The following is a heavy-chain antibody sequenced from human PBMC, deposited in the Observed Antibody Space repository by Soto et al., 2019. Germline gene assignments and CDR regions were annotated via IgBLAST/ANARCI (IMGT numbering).Heavy chain of an antibody. V-gene: IGHV1-18*01. J-gene: IGHJ4*02. Sequence: AASVKVSCKASGYTFTSYGISWVRQAPGQGLEWMGWISAYNGNTNYAQKLQDRVTITADKSTSTAYMELSSLRSEDTAVYYCARESPVYGDYEATGIFDYWGQGTLVTVSS. CDR1: GYTFTSYG. CDR2: ISAYNGNT. D-gene: IGHD4-17*01. CDR3: ARESPVYGDYEATGIFDY.